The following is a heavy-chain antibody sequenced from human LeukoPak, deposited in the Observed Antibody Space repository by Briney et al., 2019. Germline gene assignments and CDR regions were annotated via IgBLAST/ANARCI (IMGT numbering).Heavy chain of an antibody. J-gene: IGHJ5*02. D-gene: IGHD1-26*01. CDR1: GYTFTGYY. V-gene: IGHV1-24*01. Sequence: ASVKVSCKASGYTFTGYYMHWVRQAPGKGLEWMGGFDPEDGETIYAQKFQGRVTMTEDTSTDTAYMELSSLRSEDTAVYYCATEFPRKVMYSGSLNWFDPWGQGTLVTVSS. CDR2: FDPEDGET. CDR3: ATEFPRKVMYSGSLNWFDP.